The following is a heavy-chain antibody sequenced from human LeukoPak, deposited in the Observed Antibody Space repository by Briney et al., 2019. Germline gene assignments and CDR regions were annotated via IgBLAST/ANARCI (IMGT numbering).Heavy chain of an antibody. J-gene: IGHJ4*02. Sequence: GGSLRLSCAASGFTVSSNYMSWVRQAPGKGLEWVSVIYSGGSTYYADSVKGRCTISRDNSKNTLYLQMNSLRAEDTAVYYCARGRYPKNSLIDYWGQGTLVTVSS. V-gene: IGHV3-53*01. CDR1: GFTVSSNY. CDR2: IYSGGST. CDR3: ARGRYPKNSLIDY. D-gene: IGHD2/OR15-2a*01.